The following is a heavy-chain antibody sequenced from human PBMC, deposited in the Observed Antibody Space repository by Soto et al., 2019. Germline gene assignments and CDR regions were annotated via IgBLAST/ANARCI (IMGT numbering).Heavy chain of an antibody. D-gene: IGHD2-2*01. J-gene: IGHJ6*02. V-gene: IGHV3-11*06. CDR2: ISSSSSYT. Sequence: GGSLRLSCAASGFTFSDYYMSWIRQAPGKGLEWVSYISSSSSYTNYADSVKGRFTISRDNAKNSLYLQMNSLRAEDTAVYYCARDLSLVVPPELGYYGMDVWGQGTTVTVSS. CDR1: GFTFSDYY. CDR3: ARDLSLVVPPELGYYGMDV.